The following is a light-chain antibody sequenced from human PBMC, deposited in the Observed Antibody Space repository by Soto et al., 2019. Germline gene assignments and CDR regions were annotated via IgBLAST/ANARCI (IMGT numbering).Light chain of an antibody. CDR2: GAS. CDR1: QSVSNNY. Sequence: DIVLTQSPGTLSLSPGERATLSCRASQSVSNNYLAWYQQKPGQAPRLLIYGASNRATGIPDRFSGSGSGTDFTLTISRLEPEDFAMYYCQQFGGSPVTFGQGTRLEIK. J-gene: IGKJ5*01. CDR3: QQFGGSPVT. V-gene: IGKV3-20*01.